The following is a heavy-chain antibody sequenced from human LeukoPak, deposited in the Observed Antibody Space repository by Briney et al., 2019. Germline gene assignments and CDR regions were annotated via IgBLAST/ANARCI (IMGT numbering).Heavy chain of an antibody. CDR2: IIPIFGTA. J-gene: IGHJ4*02. Sequence: KVSCKASGGTFSSYAISWVRQAPGQGLEWMGGIIPIFGTANYAQKFQGRVTITADESTSTAYMELSSLRSEDTAVYYCARTVPAAHYSDYWGQGSLVTVSS. V-gene: IGHV1-69*01. D-gene: IGHD2-2*01. CDR3: ARTVPAAHYSDY. CDR1: GGTFSSYA.